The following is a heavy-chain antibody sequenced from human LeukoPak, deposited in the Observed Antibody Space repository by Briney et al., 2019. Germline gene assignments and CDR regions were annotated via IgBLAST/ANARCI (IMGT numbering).Heavy chain of an antibody. D-gene: IGHD2-2*01. Sequence: SQTLSLTCVISGDSVSSNSAAWNWIRQSPSRGLEWLGRTYYRSKWYYHYAVSMKSRITVNPDTSKNQFSLQLNSVTPEDTAVYYCARIAQYQLFYMDVWGKGTTVTVSS. CDR2: TYYRSKWYY. V-gene: IGHV6-1*01. CDR1: GDSVSSNSAA. J-gene: IGHJ6*03. CDR3: ARIAQYQLFYMDV.